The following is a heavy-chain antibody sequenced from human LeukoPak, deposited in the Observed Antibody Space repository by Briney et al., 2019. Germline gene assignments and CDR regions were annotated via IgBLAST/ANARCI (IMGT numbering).Heavy chain of an antibody. CDR2: INPSGDFR. CDR1: GYTFGTHW. V-gene: IGHV1-46*01. CDR3: ARDYSGQWEQLTGWWIDP. D-gene: IGHD1-26*01. J-gene: IGHJ5*02. Sequence: ASVKVSCKPSGYTFGTHWMHWVRQAPGQGLEWMAIINPSGDFRSYAQKFQGRVTVTRDMSTRTVYMELSDLRPEDTALYYCARDYSGQWEQLTGWWIDPWGQGTLVIVSS.